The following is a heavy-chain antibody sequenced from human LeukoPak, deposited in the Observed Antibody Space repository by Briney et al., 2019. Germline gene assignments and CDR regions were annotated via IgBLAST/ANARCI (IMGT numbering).Heavy chain of an antibody. CDR1: GFTFSTFW. J-gene: IGHJ4*02. V-gene: IGHV3-7*01. CDR2: IKSDGSEK. D-gene: IGHD6-6*01. Sequence: GGSLRLSCAASGFTFSTFWMSWVRQAPGKGLEWVANIKSDGSEKYYVDSMKGRFTVSRDNAKNSLYLQMDSLSAEDTAVYYCARGYSSSYRIDYWGQGTLVTVSS. CDR3: ARGYSSSYRIDY.